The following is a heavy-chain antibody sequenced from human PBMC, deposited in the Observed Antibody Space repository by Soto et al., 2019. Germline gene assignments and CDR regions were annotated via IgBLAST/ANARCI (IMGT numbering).Heavy chain of an antibody. J-gene: IGHJ3*02. CDR2: IKQDGSEK. CDR3: ARERIAVAGLQAFDI. CDR1: GFTFSSYW. D-gene: IGHD6-19*01. Sequence: GGSLRLSCAASGFTFSSYWMSWVRQAPGKGLEWVANIKQDGSEKYYVDSVKGRFTISRDNAKNSLYLQMNSLRAEDTAVYYCARERIAVAGLQAFDIWGQGTMVTVSS. V-gene: IGHV3-7*01.